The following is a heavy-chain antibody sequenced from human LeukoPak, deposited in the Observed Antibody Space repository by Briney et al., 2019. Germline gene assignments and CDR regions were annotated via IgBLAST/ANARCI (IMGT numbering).Heavy chain of an antibody. Sequence: GGSLRLSCAASGFTVSNSYMTWVRQAPGKGLGWVSFIYPAGTTSYADSVKGRFTISRDNAKNSLYLQMNSLRAEDTAVYYCARGRYSGSYYGEYFQHWGQGTLVTVSS. CDR1: GFTVSNSY. J-gene: IGHJ1*01. D-gene: IGHD1-26*01. CDR2: IYPAGTT. V-gene: IGHV3-53*01. CDR3: ARGRYSGSYYGEYFQH.